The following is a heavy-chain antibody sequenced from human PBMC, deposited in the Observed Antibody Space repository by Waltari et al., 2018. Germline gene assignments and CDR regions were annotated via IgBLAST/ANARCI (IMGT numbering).Heavy chain of an antibody. CDR1: GGTFSSYA. CDR3: ARDYYDSSGYFD. J-gene: IGHJ4*02. CDR2: SIPILGIA. Sequence: QVQLVQSGAEVKKPGSSVKVSCKASGGTFSSYAISWVRQAPGQGLEWMGGSIPILGIANYAQKFQGRVTITADKSTSTAYMELSSLRSEDTAVYYCARDYYDSSGYFDWGQGTLVTVSS. D-gene: IGHD3-22*01. V-gene: IGHV1-69*10.